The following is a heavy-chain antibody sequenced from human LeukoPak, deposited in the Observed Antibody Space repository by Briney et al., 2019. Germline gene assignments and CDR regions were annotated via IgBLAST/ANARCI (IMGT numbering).Heavy chain of an antibody. V-gene: IGHV1-69*06. J-gene: IGHJ4*02. CDR1: GGTFSSYA. Sequence: ASVKVSCKASGGTFSSYAISWVRQAPGQGLEWMGGIIPIFGTANYAQKFQGRVTITADKSTSTAYMELSSLRSEDTAVYYCARDLLAGTMVRGYFDYWGQGTLVTVSS. CDR2: IIPIFGTA. CDR3: ARDLLAGTMVRGYFDY. D-gene: IGHD3-10*01.